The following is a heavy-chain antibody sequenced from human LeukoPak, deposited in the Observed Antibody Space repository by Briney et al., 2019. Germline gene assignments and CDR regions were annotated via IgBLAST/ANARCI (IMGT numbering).Heavy chain of an antibody. CDR1: GFTFSSYS. J-gene: IGHJ6*03. Sequence: GGSLRLSCAASGFTFSSYSMNWVRQAPGKGPEWVSSISSSSSYIYYADSVKGRFTISRDNAKNSLYLQMNSLRAEDTAVYYCARDYSTIFGVVTKNYYYYMDVWGKGTTVTVSS. V-gene: IGHV3-21*01. D-gene: IGHD3-3*01. CDR2: ISSSSSYI. CDR3: ARDYSTIFGVVTKNYYYYMDV.